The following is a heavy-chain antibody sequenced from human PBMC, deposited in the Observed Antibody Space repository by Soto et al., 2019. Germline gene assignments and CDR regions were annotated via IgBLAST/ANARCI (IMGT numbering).Heavy chain of an antibody. Sequence: GGSLRLSCAASGFTFSSYAMHWVRQAPGKGLEWVAVISYDGSNKYYADSVKGRFTISRDNSKNTLYLQMNSLRAEDTAVYYCARGFNWNYGLYWGQGTLVTVS. CDR1: GFTFSSYA. CDR2: ISYDGSNK. CDR3: ARGFNWNYGLY. V-gene: IGHV3-30-3*01. J-gene: IGHJ4*02. D-gene: IGHD1-7*01.